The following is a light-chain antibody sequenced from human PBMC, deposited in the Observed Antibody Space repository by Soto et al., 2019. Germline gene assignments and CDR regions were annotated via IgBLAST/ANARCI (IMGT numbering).Light chain of an antibody. Sequence: IVFTQSPCTLSLSPGERATLSCRASQSVGNYLAWYQQKPGQAPRLLIYDASNRATGIPARFSGSGSGTDFTFTISSLEPEDFAIYYCQQRSNWITFGQGTRLEIK. CDR1: QSVGNY. CDR3: QQRSNWIT. J-gene: IGKJ5*01. V-gene: IGKV3-11*01. CDR2: DAS.